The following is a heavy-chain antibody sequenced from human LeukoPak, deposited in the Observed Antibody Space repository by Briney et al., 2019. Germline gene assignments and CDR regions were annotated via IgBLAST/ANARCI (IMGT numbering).Heavy chain of an antibody. Sequence: SETLSLTCTVSGASLTSDAYYWGWIRQPPGQGLEWIGSIYYSGKTFYNPSLKSRVNVSLDTSKDQFSLRLTSVTAADTAIYYCATMGRIRYGTASNNWGQGMLVTVTS. V-gene: IGHV4-39*07. CDR2: IYYSGKT. CDR3: ATMGRIRYGTASNN. J-gene: IGHJ4*02. D-gene: IGHD3-16*02. CDR1: GASLTSDAYY.